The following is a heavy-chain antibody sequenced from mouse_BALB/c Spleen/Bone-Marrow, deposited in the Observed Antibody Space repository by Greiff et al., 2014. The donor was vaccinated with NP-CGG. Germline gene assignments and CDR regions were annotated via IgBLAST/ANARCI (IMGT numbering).Heavy chain of an antibody. J-gene: IGHJ2*01. CDR2: ISSGSSTV. D-gene: IGHD1-1*01. CDR1: GFTFSSFG. V-gene: IGHV5-17*02. Sequence: DVHLVESGGGLVQPGGSRKLSCAASGFTFSSFGMHWVRQAPEKGLEWVAYISSGSSTVYYADKVMGRFTISRDNPKNTLFLQMTSLRSEDTAMYYCARSGSSSGYFDYWGQGTTLTVSP. CDR3: ARSGSSSGYFDY.